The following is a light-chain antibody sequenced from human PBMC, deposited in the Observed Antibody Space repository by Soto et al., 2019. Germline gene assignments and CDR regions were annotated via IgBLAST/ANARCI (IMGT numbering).Light chain of an antibody. Sequence: EIVLTQSPGTLSLSPGERATLSCRASQSVSSSYLAWYQQKPGQAPRLLIYGASSRATGIPDRFSGSGSGTDFILTISRLEPEDFAVYYCQQYDSSPQTFGQGTKVEIK. V-gene: IGKV3-20*01. CDR2: GAS. CDR1: QSVSSSY. J-gene: IGKJ1*01. CDR3: QQYDSSPQT.